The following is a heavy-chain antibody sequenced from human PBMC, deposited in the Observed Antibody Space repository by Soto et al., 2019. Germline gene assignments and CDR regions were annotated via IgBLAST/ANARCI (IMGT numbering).Heavy chain of an antibody. J-gene: IGHJ4*02. CDR1: GFTFSNIG. Sequence: QVQLVESGGGVVQPGTSLRLACAASGFTFSNIGMQWVRQAPGKGLEWVAVISASGNTKYYADSVKGRFTISRDNSKNTPFLQMNSLRTEDTAVYYCAKESGGERYAAYFDLWGQGTLVTVSA. D-gene: IGHD2-21*01. CDR3: AKESGGERYAAYFDL. CDR2: ISASGNTK. V-gene: IGHV3-30*18.